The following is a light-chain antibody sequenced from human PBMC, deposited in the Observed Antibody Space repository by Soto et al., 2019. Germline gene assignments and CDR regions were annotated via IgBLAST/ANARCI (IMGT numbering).Light chain of an antibody. Sequence: DIQVTQSPSSLSASVGDRVTITCQASQHISNYLNWYQQKPGKAPKLLIYDASKFETGVPSRFRVSGSWTDFNFTISRLQTEDIAPDYCKQYDNPLPLTFGQGTRLEIK. CDR1: QHISNY. CDR3: KQYDNPLPLT. V-gene: IGKV1-33*01. CDR2: DAS. J-gene: IGKJ5*01.